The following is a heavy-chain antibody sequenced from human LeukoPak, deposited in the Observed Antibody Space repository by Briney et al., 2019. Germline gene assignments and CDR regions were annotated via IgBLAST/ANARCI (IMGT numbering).Heavy chain of an antibody. V-gene: IGHV1-46*01. Sequence: VASVKVSCKASQYNFTSYYIHWVRQAPGQGLEWMGIINPGGGSTSYAQKFQGRVTMTRDTSTTTVYIELSSLRSEDTAVYYCARDIPYEVTFGGVTVMGSFVLDYWGQGTLVTVSS. D-gene: IGHD3-16*02. CDR1: QYNFTSYY. CDR3: ARDIPYEVTFGGVTVMGSFVLDY. CDR2: INPGGGST. J-gene: IGHJ4*02.